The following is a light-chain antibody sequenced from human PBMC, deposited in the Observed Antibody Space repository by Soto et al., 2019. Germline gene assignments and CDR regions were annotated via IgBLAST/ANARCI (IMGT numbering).Light chain of an antibody. CDR3: SSYAGHNGDV. J-gene: IGLJ1*01. V-gene: IGLV2-8*01. Sequence: QSALTQPPSASGSPGQSVTISCTGTSSDVGGYNYVSWYQQHPGKAPKLMIYEVSKRPSGVPYRFSGSKSGNTASLTVSGLKAEDEADYYCSSYAGHNGDVFGSGTEVTVL. CDR1: SSDVGGYNY. CDR2: EVS.